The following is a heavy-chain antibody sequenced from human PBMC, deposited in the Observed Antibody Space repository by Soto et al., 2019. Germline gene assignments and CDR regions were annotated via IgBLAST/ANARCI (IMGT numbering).Heavy chain of an antibody. CDR2: INIYTGDA. Sequence: QVQLVQSGAEVKKPGASVQVSCKASGYTFTAYYIHWVRQAPGEGLEWIAWINIYTGDAGLAPEFQGRVTVPRDTSMMTVYMDLSGLRSADTARYYCARGSTTMTPLGDYWGQGTLVSVSS. D-gene: IGHD4-17*01. CDR3: ARGSTTMTPLGDY. J-gene: IGHJ4*02. CDR1: GYTFTAYY. V-gene: IGHV1-2*02.